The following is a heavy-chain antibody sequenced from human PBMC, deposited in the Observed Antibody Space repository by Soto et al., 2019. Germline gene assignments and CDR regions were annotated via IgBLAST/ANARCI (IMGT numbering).Heavy chain of an antibody. V-gene: IGHV5-51*01. D-gene: IGHD4-4*01. CDR1: GYSFTSYW. CDR2: IYPGDSDT. CDR3: ARGQWVYSNDVYYYYGMDV. Sequence: PGESLKISCKGSGYSFTSYWIGWVRQMPWKGLEWMGIIYPGDSDTRYSPSFQGQVTISADKSISTAYLQWSSLKASDTAMYYCARGQWVYSNDVYYYYGMDVWGQGTTVTVSS. J-gene: IGHJ6*02.